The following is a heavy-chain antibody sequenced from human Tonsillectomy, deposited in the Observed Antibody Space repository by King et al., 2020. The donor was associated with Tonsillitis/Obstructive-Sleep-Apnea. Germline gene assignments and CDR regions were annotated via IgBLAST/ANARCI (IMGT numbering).Heavy chain of an antibody. CDR1: VGSFRGYY. J-gene: IGHJ1*01. Sequence: VQLQQWGAGLLKPSETLSLTCAVYVGSFRGYYWSWIRQPPGKGLKWCGEIIPSGSPNYNPSLKSGFTISVDTSKNPCSLKLSSVTAADTAVYYCAREGAVQHWGQGTLVTVSS. D-gene: IGHD1-26*01. V-gene: IGHV4-34*12. CDR2: IIPSGSP. CDR3: AREGAVQH.